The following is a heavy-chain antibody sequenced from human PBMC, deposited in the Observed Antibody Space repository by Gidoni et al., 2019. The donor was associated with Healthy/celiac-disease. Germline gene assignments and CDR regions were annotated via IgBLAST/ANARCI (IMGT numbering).Heavy chain of an antibody. J-gene: IGHJ4*02. CDR1: GFTFDDYA. CDR3: AKDRDSSGYESYFDY. CDR2: ISWNSGSI. Sequence: EVQLVESGGGLVQPGRSLRLSCAASGFTFDDYAMHWVRQAPGKGLGWVSGISWNSGSIGYADSVKGRFTISRDNAKNSLYLQMNSLRAEDTALYYCAKDRDSSGYESYFDYWGQGTLVTVSS. D-gene: IGHD3-22*01. V-gene: IGHV3-9*01.